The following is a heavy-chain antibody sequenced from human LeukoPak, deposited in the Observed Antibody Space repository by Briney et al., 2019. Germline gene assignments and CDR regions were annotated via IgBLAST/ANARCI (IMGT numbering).Heavy chain of an antibody. D-gene: IGHD3-22*01. CDR1: GGSISSGSYY. J-gene: IGHJ3*02. CDR3: AREIYDSSGYYLSDAFDI. Sequence: SETLSLTCTVSGGSISSGSYYWSWIRQPAGRGLEWIGRIYTSGSTNYNPSLKSRVTISVDTSKNQFSLKLSSVTAADTAVYYCAREIYDSSGYYLSDAFDIWGQGTMVTVSS. V-gene: IGHV4-61*02. CDR2: IYTSGST.